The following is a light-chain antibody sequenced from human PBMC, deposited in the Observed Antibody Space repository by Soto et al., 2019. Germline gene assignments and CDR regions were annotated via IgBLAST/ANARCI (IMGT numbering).Light chain of an antibody. CDR1: QSISSW. J-gene: IGKJ1*01. CDR2: DAS. Sequence: DIQMTQSPSTLSASVGDRVTITCRASQSISSWLAWYQQKPGKAPKVLIYDASSLESGVPSRFSGSGSGTEFTLTISSLQPVDFATYYCQHYYSYSGTFGQGTKVDIK. V-gene: IGKV1-5*01. CDR3: QHYYSYSGT.